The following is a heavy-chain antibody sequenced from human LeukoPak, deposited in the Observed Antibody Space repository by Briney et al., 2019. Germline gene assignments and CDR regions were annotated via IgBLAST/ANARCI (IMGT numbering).Heavy chain of an antibody. V-gene: IGHV3-11*04. CDR3: ARRPVAYSYDSGGYSPVYYFDY. D-gene: IGHD3-22*01. CDR2: ISSSGSTI. J-gene: IGHJ4*02. CDR1: GFTFSDYY. Sequence: GGSLRLSCAASGFTFSDYYMSWIRQAPGKGLEWVSYISSSGSTIYYADSVKGRFTISRDNAKNALYLQMNSLRAEDTAVYYCARRPVAYSYDSGGYSPVYYFDYWGQATLVTVSS.